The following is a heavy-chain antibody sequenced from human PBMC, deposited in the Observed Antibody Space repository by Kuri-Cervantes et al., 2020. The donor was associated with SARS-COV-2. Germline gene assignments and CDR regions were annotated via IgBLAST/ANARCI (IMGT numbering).Heavy chain of an antibody. D-gene: IGHD5-18*01. CDR3: AKEASRGYSYGWVYYYYGMDV. CDR1: GFTFSDYY. J-gene: IGHJ6*02. Sequence: GESLKISCAASGFTFSDYYMSWVRQAPGKGLEWVAVISYDGSNKNYADSVKGRFTISRDNSKNTLYLQMNSLRAEDTAVYYCAKEASRGYSYGWVYYYYGMDVWGQGTTVTVSS. CDR2: ISYDGSNK. V-gene: IGHV3-30*18.